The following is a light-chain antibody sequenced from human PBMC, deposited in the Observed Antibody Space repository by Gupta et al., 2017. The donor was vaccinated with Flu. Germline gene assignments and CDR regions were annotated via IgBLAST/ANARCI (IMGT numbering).Light chain of an antibody. Sequence: SSDIGTYNYVSWYQQYPGRAPKLMIYDVRNRPSGISDRFSGSQSGNTASLTISGLQAEDEADYYCSSYSATGALALFGGGTKVTVL. J-gene: IGLJ2*01. CDR2: DVR. V-gene: IGLV2-14*03. CDR3: SSYSATGALAL. CDR1: SSDIGTYNY.